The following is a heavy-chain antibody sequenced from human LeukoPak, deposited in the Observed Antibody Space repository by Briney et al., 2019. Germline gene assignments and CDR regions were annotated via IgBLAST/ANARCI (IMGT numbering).Heavy chain of an antibody. V-gene: IGHV3-48*03. J-gene: IGHJ6*02. Sequence: QPGGSLRLSCAASGFIFSSYEMNWVRQAPGKGLEWVSYISSSGSTIYYADSVKGRFTISRDNAKNSLYLQMNSLRAEDTAVYYCAVQGLGYYYYGMDVWGQGTTVTVSS. D-gene: IGHD3-16*01. CDR2: ISSSGSTI. CDR1: GFIFSSYE. CDR3: AVQGLGYYYYGMDV.